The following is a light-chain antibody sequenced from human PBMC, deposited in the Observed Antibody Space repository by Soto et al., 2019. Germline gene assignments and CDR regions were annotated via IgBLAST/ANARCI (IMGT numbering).Light chain of an antibody. CDR3: SAYTARSTLV. J-gene: IGLJ3*02. CDR2: EVR. Sequence: QSVLTQPASVSGSAGQSITISCSGTMRDVGAYNLVSWYQQHPGTAPKLIIYEVRNRPSGISSRLSGSRSGNTASLPISGLQSEDEGDYYCSAYTARSTLVFGGGTKVTVL. CDR1: MRDVGAYNL. V-gene: IGLV2-14*01.